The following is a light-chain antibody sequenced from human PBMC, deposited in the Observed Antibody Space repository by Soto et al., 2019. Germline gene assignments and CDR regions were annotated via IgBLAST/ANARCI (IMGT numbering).Light chain of an antibody. CDR3: SSYTSTRPVI. J-gene: IGLJ2*01. CDR1: NSDVGGYNY. V-gene: IGLV2-14*01. CDR2: EVT. Sequence: QSALTQPASVSGSPGQSITISCTGTNSDVGGYNYVSWYQQYPGKAPKLMIYEVTNRPSGVSNRFSGSKSGNTASLTISGLQAEDEADYFCSSYTSTRPVIFGGGTKVTVL.